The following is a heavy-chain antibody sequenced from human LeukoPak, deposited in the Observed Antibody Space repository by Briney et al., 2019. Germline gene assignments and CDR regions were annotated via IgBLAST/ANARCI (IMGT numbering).Heavy chain of an antibody. Sequence: SETLSLTCTVSGGSISSYYWSWIRQPAGKGLEWIRRIYTSGSTNYNPSLKSRVTMSVDTSKNQFSLKLSSVTAADTAVYYCARELRHYDILTGYPDDAFDIWGQGTMVTVSS. J-gene: IGHJ3*02. V-gene: IGHV4-4*07. CDR3: ARELRHYDILTGYPDDAFDI. D-gene: IGHD3-9*01. CDR1: GGSISSYY. CDR2: IYTSGST.